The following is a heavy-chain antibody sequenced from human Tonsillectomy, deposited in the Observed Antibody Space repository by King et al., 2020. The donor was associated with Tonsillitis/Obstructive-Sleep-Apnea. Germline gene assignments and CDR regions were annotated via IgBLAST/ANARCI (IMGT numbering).Heavy chain of an antibody. V-gene: IGHV3-21*01. CDR2: ISSSGSYI. Sequence: VQLVESGGGLVKPGGSLRLSCAASGFTFSSYSMNWVRQAPGKGLEWVSSISSSGSYIYYADSVKGRFTISRDNAKNSLYLQMNSLRAEDTAVYYCASDQNGGMYCFDYWGQGTLVTVSS. CDR3: ASDQNGGMYCFDY. CDR1: GFTFSSYS. J-gene: IGHJ4*02.